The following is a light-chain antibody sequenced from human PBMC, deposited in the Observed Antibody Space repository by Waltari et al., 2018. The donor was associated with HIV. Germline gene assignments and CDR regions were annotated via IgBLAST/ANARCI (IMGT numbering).Light chain of an antibody. V-gene: IGKV1-39*01. CDR2: AAS. CDR3: QQSYTTPLT. Sequence: DIQMTTSSSSLSASVGDRVTIPCRASQSINNFLNWYQQKPGKAPKNLIYAASSLQSGVPARFSGSGSGTDFTLTISSLQPEDFATYYCQQSYTTPLTFGGGTKVEIK. CDR1: QSINNF. J-gene: IGKJ4*01.